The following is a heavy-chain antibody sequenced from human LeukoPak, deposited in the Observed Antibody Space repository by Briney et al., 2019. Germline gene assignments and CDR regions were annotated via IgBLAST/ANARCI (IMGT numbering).Heavy chain of an antibody. D-gene: IGHD6-19*01. J-gene: IGHJ4*02. V-gene: IGHV5-51*01. Sequence: GESLKISRKGSGYSLTSYWIGWVRQMPGKGLEWMGIIYPGDSDTRHSPSFQGQVTISADKSISTAYLQWSSLKASDTAMYYCARRGIAGAGGYYFDYWGQGTLVTVSS. CDR2: IYPGDSDT. CDR1: GYSLTSYW. CDR3: ARRGIAGAGGYYFDY.